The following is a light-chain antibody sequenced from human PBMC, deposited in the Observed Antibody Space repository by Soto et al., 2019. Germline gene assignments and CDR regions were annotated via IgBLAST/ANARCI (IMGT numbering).Light chain of an antibody. Sequence: EIVLTQSPSALSLSPGERAAVCWGASQSVSSYLAWYQQKPGQAPRLLIYDASNRAAGIPARFSGSGSGTDFTLTISSLQSEDFAVYYCQQDNNWPPITFGQGARLAIK. CDR2: DAS. V-gene: IGKV3-11*01. CDR3: QQDNNWPPIT. J-gene: IGKJ5*01. CDR1: QSVSSY.